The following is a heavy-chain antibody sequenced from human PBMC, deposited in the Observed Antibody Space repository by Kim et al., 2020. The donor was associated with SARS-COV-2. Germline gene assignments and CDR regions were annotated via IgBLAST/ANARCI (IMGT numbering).Heavy chain of an antibody. V-gene: IGHV4-39*01. CDR3: ARTPPTAIAVAVDY. CDR2: IYYSGST. CDR1: GGSISSSSYY. Sequence: SETLSLTCTVSGGSISSSSYYWGWIRQPPGKGLEWIGSIYYSGSTYYNPSLKSRVTISVDTSKNQFSLKLSSVTAADTAVYYCARTPPTAIAVAVDYWGQGTLVTVSS. D-gene: IGHD6-19*01. J-gene: IGHJ4*02.